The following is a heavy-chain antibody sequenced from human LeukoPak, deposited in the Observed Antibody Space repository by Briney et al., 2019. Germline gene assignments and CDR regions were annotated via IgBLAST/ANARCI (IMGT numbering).Heavy chain of an antibody. CDR1: GVSISSNW. D-gene: IGHD2-2*01. V-gene: IGHV4-4*02. J-gene: IGHJ4*02. CDR3: ARAGGCSSTSCDLDY. CDR2: IYHSGST. Sequence: SETLSLTCTVSGVSISSNWWSWVRQPPGKGLEWIGEIYHSGSTNYNPSLKSRVTISLDKSKNQFSLNLSSVTAADTAVYYCARAGGCSSTSCDLDYWGQGTVVTVSS.